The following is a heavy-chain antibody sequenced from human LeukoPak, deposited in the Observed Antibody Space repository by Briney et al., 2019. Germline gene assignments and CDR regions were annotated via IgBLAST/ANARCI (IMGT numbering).Heavy chain of an antibody. J-gene: IGHJ4*02. CDR1: GFTFSSYA. CDR3: ARDSNGPAF. Sequence: GGSLRLSCAASGFTFSSYAMSWVRQAPGKGLEWVSAISGSGGSTYYSDSVKGRFTISRDYSKSTLYLQMNSLRADDTAVYYCARDSNGPAFWGQGTLVTVSS. V-gene: IGHV3-23*01. D-gene: IGHD6-19*01. CDR2: ISGSGGST.